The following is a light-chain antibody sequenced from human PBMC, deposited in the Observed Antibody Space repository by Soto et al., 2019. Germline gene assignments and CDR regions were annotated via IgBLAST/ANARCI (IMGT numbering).Light chain of an antibody. V-gene: IGKV1-5*03. CDR1: QSIGYW. CDR2: KAS. CDR3: QQASSSPRT. Sequence: DIQMTQSPSTLSAVIGDRVTITCRASQSIGYWLAWYQQKTGKAPNLLISKASSLATGVPSRFSGSGSGTDFTLTISGLQPEDFETYYCQQASSSPRTFGQGTKVDIK. J-gene: IGKJ1*01.